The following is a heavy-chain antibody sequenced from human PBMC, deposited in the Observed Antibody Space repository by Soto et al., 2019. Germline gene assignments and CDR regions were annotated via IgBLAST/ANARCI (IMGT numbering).Heavy chain of an antibody. D-gene: IGHD3-10*01. CDR2: IYYSGST. CDR1: GGSISSGGYY. V-gene: IGHV4-31*03. J-gene: IGHJ5*02. Sequence: QVQLQESGPGLVKPSQTLSLTCTVSGGSISSGGYYWSWIRQHPGKGLEWIGYIYYSGSTYYNPSLKCRVTISLDTSKIQFALKLGCVTSADTAGSYCAIRSGWFDPWGQGTLVTVSS. CDR3: AIRSGWFDP.